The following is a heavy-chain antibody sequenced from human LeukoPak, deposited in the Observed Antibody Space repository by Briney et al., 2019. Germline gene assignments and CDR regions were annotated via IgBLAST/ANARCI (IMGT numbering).Heavy chain of an antibody. Sequence: SETLSLTCTVSGGSVSSSGYYWGWIRQPPGKGLEWIGSIYYSGSTYYNPSLKSRVTISVDTSKNQFSLKLSSVTAADTAVYYCAREWGRRDGYTPDYFDYWGQGTLVTVSS. J-gene: IGHJ4*02. D-gene: IGHD5-24*01. CDR1: GGSVSSSGYY. CDR3: AREWGRRDGYTPDYFDY. CDR2: IYYSGST. V-gene: IGHV4-39*07.